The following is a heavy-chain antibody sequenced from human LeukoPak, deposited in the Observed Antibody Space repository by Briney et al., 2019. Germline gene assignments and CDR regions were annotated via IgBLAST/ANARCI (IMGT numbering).Heavy chain of an antibody. V-gene: IGHV3-21*01. Sequence: GSLRLSCVASGFTFSNYSMNWVRQAPGKGLEWVSSISSRSTYIYYADSLRGRFTISRDNAKNSLYLQMNSLRAEDTAVYYCARDCIGCSSTMDVWGKGTTVTVSS. CDR2: ISSRSTYI. CDR1: GFTFSNYS. J-gene: IGHJ6*03. CDR3: ARDCIGCSSTMDV. D-gene: IGHD2-2*01.